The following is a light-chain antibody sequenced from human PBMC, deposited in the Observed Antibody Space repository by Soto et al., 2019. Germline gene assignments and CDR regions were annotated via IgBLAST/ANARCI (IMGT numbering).Light chain of an antibody. CDR2: GAS. CDR1: QIISSTY. J-gene: IGKJ2*01. V-gene: IGKV3-20*01. Sequence: DIVLTQSPGTLSLSPGERATLSCRASQIISSTYLGWYQQKPGQAPRLLIYGASSRATGIPDSFSGSGSGTDFTLTISRLEPEDFAVYYCQHYGTSLYTFGQGTKLEIK. CDR3: QHYGTSLYT.